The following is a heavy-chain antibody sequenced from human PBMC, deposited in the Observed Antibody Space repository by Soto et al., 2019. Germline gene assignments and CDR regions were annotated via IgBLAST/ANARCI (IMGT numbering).Heavy chain of an antibody. CDR2: IYWDDDK. CDR1: GFSLSTAGKS. V-gene: IGHV2-5*02. J-gene: IGHJ4*02. D-gene: IGHD3-16*01. CDR3: AHSRGDGDYFPY. Sequence: QITLKESGPTLVKPTQTLTLTCTFSGFSLSTAGKSVAWIRQPLGKALEWLSVIYWDDDKRYSPSLKSRLTIAKDTSKNQVVLKMTNMDPLDTGTYYCAHSRGDGDYFPYWGQGTLVSVSS.